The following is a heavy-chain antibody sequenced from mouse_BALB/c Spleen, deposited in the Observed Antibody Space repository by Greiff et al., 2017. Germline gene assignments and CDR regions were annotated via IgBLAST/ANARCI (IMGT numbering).Heavy chain of an antibody. J-gene: IGHJ4*01. Sequence: EVQLQQSGPGLVKPSQSLSLTCSVTGYSITSGYYWNWIRQFPGNKLEWMGYISYDGSNNYNPSLKNRISITRDTSKNQFFLKLNSVTTEDTATYYCASLRGDAMDYWGQGTSVTVSS. CDR3: ASLRGDAMDY. V-gene: IGHV3-6*02. D-gene: IGHD1-1*01. CDR2: ISYDGSN. CDR1: GYSITSGYY.